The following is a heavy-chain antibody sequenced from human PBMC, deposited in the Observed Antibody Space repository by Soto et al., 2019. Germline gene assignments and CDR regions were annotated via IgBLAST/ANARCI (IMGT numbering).Heavy chain of an antibody. CDR1: GGTFSSYA. Sequence: ASVKVSCKASGGTFSSYAISWVRQAPGQGLEWMGGIIPIFGTANYAQKFQGRVTITADESTSTAYMELSSLRSEDTAVYYCARDADCSGGSCYSFHYVMDVWGQGTRVTVSS. D-gene: IGHD2-15*01. CDR3: ARDADCSGGSCYSFHYVMDV. CDR2: IIPIFGTA. J-gene: IGHJ6*02. V-gene: IGHV1-69*13.